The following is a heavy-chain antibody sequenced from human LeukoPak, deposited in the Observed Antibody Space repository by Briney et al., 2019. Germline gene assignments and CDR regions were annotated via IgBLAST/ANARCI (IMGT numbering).Heavy chain of an antibody. J-gene: IGHJ1*01. V-gene: IGHV3-48*01. CDR3: TRDPHALDF. D-gene: IGHD3-9*01. CDR1: GFTFSSYS. Sequence: PGGSLRLSCAASGFTFSSYSMNWVRQVPGKGLEWISYITSISSRIHYADSVKGRFTISRDNAKNSLYLQMDSLRVEDTAVYYCTRDPHALDFWGQGIRVTVSS. CDR2: ITSISSRI.